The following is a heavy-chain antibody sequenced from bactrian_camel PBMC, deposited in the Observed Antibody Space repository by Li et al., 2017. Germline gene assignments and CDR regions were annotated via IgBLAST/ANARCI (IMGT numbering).Heavy chain of an antibody. D-gene: IGHD1*01. Sequence: HVQLVESGGGSVQAGGSLRISCAASGDGVYWSACMGWFRQAPGKGLKWVSTINDGGGRTWYADSVKGRFTISRDNAKNTVYLQLSNLRFDDTVMYYCSNGLDRDRWRTPGPGTQVTVSS. J-gene: IGHJ6*01. V-gene: IGHV3S1*01. CDR1: GDGVYWSAC. CDR2: INDGGGRT.